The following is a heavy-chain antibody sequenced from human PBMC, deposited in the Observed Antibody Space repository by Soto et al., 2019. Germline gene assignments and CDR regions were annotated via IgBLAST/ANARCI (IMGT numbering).Heavy chain of an antibody. CDR2: IHPNGSLT. D-gene: IGHD2-15*01. V-gene: IGHV1-46*01. J-gene: IGHJ5*02. CDR1: GYTFTRHY. CDR3: ARDHSYEDSYWWLDP. Sequence: QVQLVQSGAEMKKPGASVKVSCKASGYTFTRHYMHWVRQAPGQGLEWMGVIHPNGSLTVYAQNPQARLAPTTTKTTSIVYMELSMLRSDDTAVYYCARDHSYEDSYWWLDPWGQGTLVTVSS.